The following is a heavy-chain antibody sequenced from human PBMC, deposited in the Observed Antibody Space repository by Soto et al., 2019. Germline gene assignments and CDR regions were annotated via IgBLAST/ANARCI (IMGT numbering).Heavy chain of an antibody. CDR2: ISSSSSYI. D-gene: IGHD2-21*01. CDR1: GFTFSSYI. V-gene: IGHV3-21*01. Sequence: GGSLSLSCSAAGFTFSSYIMSLVRQAPGKGLEWVSSISSSSSYIYYADSVKGRFTISRDNAKNSLFLQMNSLRDEDTAVYYCARDNGLAGSFDPWGQGTLVTVSS. CDR3: ARDNGLAGSFDP. J-gene: IGHJ5*02.